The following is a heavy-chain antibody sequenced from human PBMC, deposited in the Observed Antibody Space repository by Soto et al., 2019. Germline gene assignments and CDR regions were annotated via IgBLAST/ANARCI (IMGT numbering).Heavy chain of an antibody. D-gene: IGHD6-13*01. V-gene: IGHV4-4*07. CDR3: ARGVGRSSWTSFDS. J-gene: IGHJ4*02. Sequence: SETLSLTCTVSGGSISSDYWSWIRQPAGKGLEWIGRIYISENTHYNPSLRSRVSMSLDTSKNQLSLNLSSVTAADTAVYYCARGVGRSSWTSFDSWGQGXLVTV. CDR2: IYISENT. CDR1: GGSISSDY.